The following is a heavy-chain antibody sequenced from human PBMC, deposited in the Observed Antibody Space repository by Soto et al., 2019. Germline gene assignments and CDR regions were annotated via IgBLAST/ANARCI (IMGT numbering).Heavy chain of an antibody. J-gene: IGHJ4*02. V-gene: IGHV3-73*01. CDR1: GFSFSCST. CDR3: TRSYENNAYYFDH. Sequence: ESLKISCAASGFSFSCSTRHWVRQASGKGLEWVGHFTSKPDNYATVYSASVKGRFTISRYDLKNTSFLQMNSLKSEDTAVYYCTRSYENNAYYFDHWGRGTLVTVSS. CDR2: FTSKPDNYAT. D-gene: IGHD3-16*01.